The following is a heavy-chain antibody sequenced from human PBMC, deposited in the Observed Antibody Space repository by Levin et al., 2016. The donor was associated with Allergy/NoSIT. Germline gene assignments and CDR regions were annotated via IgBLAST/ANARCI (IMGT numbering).Heavy chain of an antibody. CDR3: ARELADRDYYYYGMDV. J-gene: IGHJ6*02. Sequence: WVRQAPGQGLEWMGWINPKSGGTNFAQKFQGRVSMTRDTSITTTYMELSRLRSDDTAVYYCARELADRDYYYYGMDVWGQRTTVTVSS. CDR2: INPKSGGT. D-gene: IGHD3-22*01. V-gene: IGHV1-2*02.